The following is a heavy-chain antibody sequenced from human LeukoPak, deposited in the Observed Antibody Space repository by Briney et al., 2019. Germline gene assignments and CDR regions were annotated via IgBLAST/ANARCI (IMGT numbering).Heavy chain of an antibody. V-gene: IGHV3-48*03. J-gene: IGHJ4*02. CDR1: GFTFSSYE. CDR2: ISSSGSTI. Sequence: SGGSLRLSCAASGFTFSSYEMNWVRQAPGKGLEWVSYISSSGSTIYYADSVKGRFTISRDNAKNSLYLQMNSLRGEDTAVYYCARNRGESTVYWGQGTLVTVSS. CDR3: ARNRGESTVY. D-gene: IGHD4-11*01.